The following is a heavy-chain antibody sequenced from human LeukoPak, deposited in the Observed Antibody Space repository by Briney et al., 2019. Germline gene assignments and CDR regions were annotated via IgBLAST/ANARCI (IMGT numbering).Heavy chain of an antibody. CDR1: GFTVSSSF. Sequence: GGSLRLSCAASGFTVSSSFMSWVRQAPGRGLEWVSVIYSGGSTYYADSVKGRFTISRDNSKNTVSLQMNSLRAEDTDVYYCARGADRWNYFDYWGQGTLVTVSS. CDR3: ARGADRWNYFDY. J-gene: IGHJ4*02. D-gene: IGHD4-23*01. V-gene: IGHV3-53*01. CDR2: IYSGGST.